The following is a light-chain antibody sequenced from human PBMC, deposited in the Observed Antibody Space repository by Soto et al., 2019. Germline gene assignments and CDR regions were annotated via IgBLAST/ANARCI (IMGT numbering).Light chain of an antibody. J-gene: IGLJ2*01. CDR3: QTWGTGSHVV. Sequence: QLVLTQSPSASASVGASVKLTCTLSSGPSSYAIAWHQQQPETAPRYLMKFNSDGSHNKGDGIPDRFSGSSSGAEHYLTISNLQSEDEADYYCQTWGTGSHVVFGGGTKLTVL. CDR2: FNSDGSH. V-gene: IGLV4-69*01. CDR1: SGPSSYA.